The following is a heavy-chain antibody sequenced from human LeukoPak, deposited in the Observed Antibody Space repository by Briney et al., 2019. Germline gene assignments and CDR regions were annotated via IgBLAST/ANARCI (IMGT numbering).Heavy chain of an antibody. CDR1: GYSISSGYL. CDR2: IYHSGST. Sequence: SETLSRTCNVSGYSISSGYLWGWIRQPPGKGLERIGSIYHSGSTYYNPSLKSRVTISVDTSKNQFSLKLSSVTAADTAVYYCARWDGYSYYFDYWGQGTLVTVSS. V-gene: IGHV4-38-2*02. J-gene: IGHJ4*02. CDR3: ARWDGYSYYFDY. D-gene: IGHD5-24*01.